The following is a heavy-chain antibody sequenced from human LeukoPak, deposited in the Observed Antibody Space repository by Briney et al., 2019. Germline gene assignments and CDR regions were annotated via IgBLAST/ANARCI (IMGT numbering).Heavy chain of an antibody. J-gene: IGHJ4*02. Sequence: SETLSLTCVVSGYSISSGYHWGWIRQPPGEGLEWIGSVYRSGITYYNPSLKSRVTISVDTSKNQISLKVRSVTAAYTAVYYCARENWVFDYWGQGILVTVSS. CDR1: GYSISSGYH. D-gene: IGHD7-27*01. CDR2: VYRSGIT. V-gene: IGHV4-38-2*02. CDR3: ARENWVFDY.